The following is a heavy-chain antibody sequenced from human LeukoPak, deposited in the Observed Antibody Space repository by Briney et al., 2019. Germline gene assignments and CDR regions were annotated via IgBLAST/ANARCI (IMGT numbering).Heavy chain of an antibody. D-gene: IGHD1-20*01. V-gene: IGHV3-23*01. CDR1: GFTFSTYA. Sequence: GGSLRLSCAASGFTFSTYAMNWVRQAPGKGLEWVSGVTGSGGRTYYADSAKGRFTISRDNSKNTLYLQMNSLRAEDTAIYYCARDLTGHDYWGQGTLVTVSS. CDR2: VTGSGGRT. J-gene: IGHJ4*02. CDR3: ARDLTGHDY.